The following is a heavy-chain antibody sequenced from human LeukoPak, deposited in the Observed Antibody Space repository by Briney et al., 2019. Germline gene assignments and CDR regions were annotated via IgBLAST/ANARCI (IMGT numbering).Heavy chain of an antibody. D-gene: IGHD6-19*01. Sequence: GGSLRLSCAASGFTFSSYGMHWVRQAPGKGLEWVAFIRYDGSNKYYADSVKGRSTISRDNSKNTLYLQMNSLRAEDTAVYYCAKVSLEQWLVPYLDYWGQGTLVTVSS. CDR1: GFTFSSYG. V-gene: IGHV3-30*02. CDR3: AKVSLEQWLVPYLDY. CDR2: IRYDGSNK. J-gene: IGHJ4*02.